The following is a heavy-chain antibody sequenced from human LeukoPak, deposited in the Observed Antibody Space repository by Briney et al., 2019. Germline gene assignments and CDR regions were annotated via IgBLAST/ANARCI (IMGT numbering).Heavy chain of an antibody. D-gene: IGHD5-12*01. CDR1: GGFISNYY. CDR3: ARVGGYSGYDFLDY. V-gene: IGHV4-4*07. CDR2: IYTSGST. J-gene: IGHJ4*02. Sequence: SETLSLTCTVSGGFISNYYWSWIRQPAGKRLEWIGRIYTSGSTNYNPSLKSRVTISVDTSKNQFSLKLSSATAADTAVNYCARVGGYSGYDFLDYWGQGTLVTVSS.